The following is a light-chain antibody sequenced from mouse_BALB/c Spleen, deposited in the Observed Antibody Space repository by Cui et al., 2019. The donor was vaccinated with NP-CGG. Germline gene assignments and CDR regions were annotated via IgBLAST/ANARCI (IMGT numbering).Light chain of an antibody. CDR3: TLWYSNHWV. V-gene: IGLV1*01. J-gene: IGLJ1*01. Sequence: AVVTQEYAPTTSPGDTVTLTCRSSTGAVTTSNYANWVQEKPDHLFTGLIGGTNNRIPGVPARFSGSLIGDKAALTITGAQTEDEAIYFCTLWYSNHWVFGGGTKLTVL. CDR1: TGAVTTSNY. CDR2: GTN.